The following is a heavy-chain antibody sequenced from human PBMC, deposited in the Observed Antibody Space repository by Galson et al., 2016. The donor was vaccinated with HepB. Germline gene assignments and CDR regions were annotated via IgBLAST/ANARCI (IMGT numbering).Heavy chain of an antibody. Sequence: SLRLSCAASGFTFSSYGMHWVRQAPGKGLEWVAVISYDGSNKYYADSVKGRFTISRDNSKNALHLQMNSLRAEDTAMYFCARHFSGWEIDCWGQGTLVTVSS. V-gene: IGHV3-30*03. D-gene: IGHD6-19*01. CDR3: ARHFSGWEIDC. J-gene: IGHJ4*02. CDR2: ISYDGSNK. CDR1: GFTFSSYG.